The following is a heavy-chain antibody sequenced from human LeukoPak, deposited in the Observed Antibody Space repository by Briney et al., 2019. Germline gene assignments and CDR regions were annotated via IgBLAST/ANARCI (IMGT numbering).Heavy chain of an antibody. Sequence: SVKVSCKASGYTFTSYGISWVRQAPGQGLEWMGGIIPIFGTANYAQKFQGRVTITADESTSTAYMELSSLRSEDTAVYYCASGGSGYSYGIDYWGQGTLVTVSS. CDR1: GYTFTSYG. CDR3: ASGGSGYSYGIDY. D-gene: IGHD5-18*01. V-gene: IGHV1-69*13. J-gene: IGHJ4*02. CDR2: IIPIFGTA.